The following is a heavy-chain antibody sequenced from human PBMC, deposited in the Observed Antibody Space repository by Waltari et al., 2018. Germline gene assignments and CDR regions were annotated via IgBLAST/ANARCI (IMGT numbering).Heavy chain of an antibody. CDR2: ISYDGSNK. J-gene: IGHJ4*02. Sequence: QVQLVESGGGVVQPGRSLRLSCAASGFPFSSYGMHWVHRGPGKVRGGVAGISYDGSNKYYADSVKGRFTISRDNSKNTLYLQMNSLRAEDTAVYYCAKDRGLRQGLFDYWGQGTLVTVSS. V-gene: IGHV3-30*18. CDR1: GFPFSSYG. CDR3: AKDRGLRQGLFDY. D-gene: IGHD3-16*01.